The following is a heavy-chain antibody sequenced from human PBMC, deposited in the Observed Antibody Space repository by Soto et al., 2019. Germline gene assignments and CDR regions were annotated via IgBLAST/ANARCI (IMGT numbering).Heavy chain of an antibody. D-gene: IGHD2-8*01. V-gene: IGHV4-39*01. J-gene: IGHJ4*02. CDR2: SRFRGTT. CDR1: GGAIGSGSDY. CDR3: VYDLYGGYYFGP. Sequence: QMRLQESGPGLVKPSETLSLTCSVTGGAIGSGSDYWGWIRQSPGEELEWIGSSRFRGTTYYNPSLKSRATISGDTSKNEFSLKLTSVTAADTAIYYCVYDLYGGYYFGPWGQGTLVTVSS.